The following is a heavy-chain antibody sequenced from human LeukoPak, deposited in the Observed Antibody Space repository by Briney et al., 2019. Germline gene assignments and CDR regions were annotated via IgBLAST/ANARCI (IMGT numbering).Heavy chain of an antibody. V-gene: IGHV3-43*02. J-gene: IGHJ5*02. Sequence: GGSLRLSCAASGFTFDDYAMHWVRQAPGQGLEWVSLISGDGGSTYYADSVKGRFTISRDNSKNSLYLQMNSLGTEDTALYYCAKDLRGFDYWFDPWGQGTLVTVSS. D-gene: IGHD2-21*01. CDR1: GFTFDDYA. CDR3: AKDLRGFDYWFDP. CDR2: ISGDGGST.